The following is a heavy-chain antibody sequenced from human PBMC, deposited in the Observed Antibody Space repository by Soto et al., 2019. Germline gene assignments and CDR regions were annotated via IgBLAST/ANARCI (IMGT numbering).Heavy chain of an antibody. CDR1: GGSIRSYY. CDR2: IYYSGST. Sequence: QVQLQESGPGLVKPSETQSLTCTVSGGSIRSYYWSWIRQPPGKGLEWIGYIYYSGSTNYNPSLKSRVTISVDTSKTQFSLKLSSVPAADAAVYYCARSYGHAFDIWGQGTMVTVSS. D-gene: IGHD1-26*01. J-gene: IGHJ3*02. CDR3: ARSYGHAFDI. V-gene: IGHV4-59*01.